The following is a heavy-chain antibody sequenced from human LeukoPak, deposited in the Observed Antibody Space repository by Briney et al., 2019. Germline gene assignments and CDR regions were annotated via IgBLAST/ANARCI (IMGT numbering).Heavy chain of an antibody. CDR2: IYTSGST. CDR1: GGSISSGSYY. Sequence: SQTLSLTCTVSGGSISSGSYYWSWIRQPAGEGLEWIGRIYTSGSTNHNPSLKSRVTISVDTSKNQFSLKLSSVTAADTAVYYCARDSSGYYYAFDIWGQGTMVTVSS. V-gene: IGHV4-61*02. J-gene: IGHJ3*02. CDR3: ARDSSGYYYAFDI. D-gene: IGHD3-22*01.